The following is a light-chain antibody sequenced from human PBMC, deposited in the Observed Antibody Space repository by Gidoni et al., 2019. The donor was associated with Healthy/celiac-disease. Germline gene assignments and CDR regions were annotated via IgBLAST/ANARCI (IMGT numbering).Light chain of an antibody. CDR2: VAS. CDR3: KQYNNWPPTT. J-gene: IGKJ1*01. CDR1: QSVSSN. Sequence: EIVMTQSPATLSVAPGERATLSCRASQSVSSNLAWYQQKPGQAPRLLIYVASNRATGIPDRFSGSGSGTEFTLNISRLQSEDFAVYYCKQYNNWPPTTFGQGTKVEIK. V-gene: IGKV3-15*01.